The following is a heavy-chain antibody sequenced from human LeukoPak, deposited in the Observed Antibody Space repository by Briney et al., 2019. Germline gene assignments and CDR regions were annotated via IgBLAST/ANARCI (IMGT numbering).Heavy chain of an antibody. V-gene: IGHV3-30*02. CDR1: GMTFERHG. Sequence: GGSLRLSCAVSGMTFERHGMHWVRQPPGKGLEWLAFIKYDGSRTDYEDSVKGRFTVSRDNSKNTLYLEMNSLRAEDTAVYYCVKDTIFTVDPFDYWGQGTLVTVSS. J-gene: IGHJ4*02. CDR2: IKYDGSRT. CDR3: VKDTIFTVDPFDY. D-gene: IGHD3-3*01.